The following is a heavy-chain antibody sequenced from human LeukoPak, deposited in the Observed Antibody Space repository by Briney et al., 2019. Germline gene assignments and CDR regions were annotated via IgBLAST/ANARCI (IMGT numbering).Heavy chain of an antibody. D-gene: IGHD3-22*01. CDR1: GYTFTSYY. J-gene: IGHJ3*02. Sequence: ASVKVSCKASGYTFTSYYMHWVRQAPGQGLEWMGIINPSGGSTSYAQKFQGRVTMTRDTSTSTVYMELSSLRSEDMAVYYCARAPPDDSSGTDAFDIWGQGTMVTVSS. V-gene: IGHV1-46*01. CDR3: ARAPPDDSSGTDAFDI. CDR2: INPSGGST.